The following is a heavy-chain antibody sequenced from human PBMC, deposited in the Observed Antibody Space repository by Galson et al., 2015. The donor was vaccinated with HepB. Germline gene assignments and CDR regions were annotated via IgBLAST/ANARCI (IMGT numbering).Heavy chain of an antibody. CDR2: ITADNGNT. CDR1: GYTFTTYA. Sequence: SVKASCKASGYTFTTYAMHWVRQAPGQPLEWMGWITADNGNTKYSQRFQGRVTITRDTSASTVYMELSSLRSGDTAVYYCARGFWSGYCLDYWGQGTLVTVSS. J-gene: IGHJ4*02. D-gene: IGHD3-3*01. CDR3: ARGFWSGYCLDY. V-gene: IGHV1-3*01.